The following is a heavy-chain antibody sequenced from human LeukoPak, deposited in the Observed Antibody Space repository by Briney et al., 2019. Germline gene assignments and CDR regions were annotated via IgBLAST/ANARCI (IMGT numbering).Heavy chain of an antibody. CDR1: GGSISSSSYY. CDR3: ARASHTCYFDY. J-gene: IGHJ4*02. CDR2: IYYSGST. Sequence: SETLSLTCTVSGGSISSSSYYLGWIRQPPGKGLEWCAYIYYSGSTTYNPSLKSRLTISVDTSKNQFSLKLSSVTTADTAVYYCARASHTCYFDYWGQGTLVTVCS. V-gene: IGHV4-61*05. D-gene: IGHD2/OR15-2a*01.